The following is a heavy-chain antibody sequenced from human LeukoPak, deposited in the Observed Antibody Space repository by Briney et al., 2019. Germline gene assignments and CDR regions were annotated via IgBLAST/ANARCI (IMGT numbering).Heavy chain of an antibody. CDR1: GGSISSSSYY. D-gene: IGHD3-3*01. CDR3: ARKLYYGDYFDY. CDR2: IYYSGST. Sequence: SETLSLTCTVSGGSISSSSYYWGWIRQPPGKGLEWIGSIYYSGSTYYNPSLKSRVTISVDTSKNQFSLKLSSVTAADTAVYYCARKLYYGDYFDYWGQGTLVTVSS. V-gene: IGHV4-39*01. J-gene: IGHJ4*02.